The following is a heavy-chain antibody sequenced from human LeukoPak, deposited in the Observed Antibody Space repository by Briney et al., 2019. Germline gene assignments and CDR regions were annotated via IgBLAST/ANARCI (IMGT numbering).Heavy chain of an antibody. CDR1: GGTFSSYA. CDR2: IIPIFGTA. J-gene: IGHJ5*02. Sequence: SVKVSCKASGGTFSSYAISWVRQAPGQGLEWMGGIIPIFGTANYAQKFQGRVTITADESTSTAYMELSSLRSEDTAVYYCARARGYYDSSGYPSMGDWFDPWGQGTLVTVSS. D-gene: IGHD3-22*01. CDR3: ARARGYYDSSGYPSMGDWFDP. V-gene: IGHV1-69*13.